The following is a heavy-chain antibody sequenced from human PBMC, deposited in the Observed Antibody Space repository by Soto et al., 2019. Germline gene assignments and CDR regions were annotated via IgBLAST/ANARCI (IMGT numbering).Heavy chain of an antibody. Sequence: EVQLVESGGGLVQPGGALRLSCAASGFTFSNDWMTWVRQAPGKGLEWVANIKHDGSEKYYVDSVKGRFTISRDNAKNSLYLQRNSLRAEDTAVYHCTRDVGDGWGQGTLVTVSS. CDR1: GFTFSNDW. J-gene: IGHJ4*02. CDR2: IKHDGSEK. D-gene: IGHD3-16*01. V-gene: IGHV3-7*01. CDR3: TRDVGDG.